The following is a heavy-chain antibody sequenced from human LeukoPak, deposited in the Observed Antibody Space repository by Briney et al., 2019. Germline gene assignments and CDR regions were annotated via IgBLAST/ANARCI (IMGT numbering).Heavy chain of an antibody. D-gene: IGHD3-3*01. CDR3: ARRRYYDFWSGYSSPPNWFDP. J-gene: IGHJ5*02. V-gene: IGHV4-34*01. CDR2: INHSGST. CDR1: GGSFSGYY. Sequence: PSETLSLTCAVYGGSFSGYYWSWIRQPPGKGLEWIGEINHSGSTNYNPSLKSRVTISVDTSKNQFSLKLSSVTAADTAVYYCARRRYYDFWSGYSSPPNWFDPWGQGTLVTVSS.